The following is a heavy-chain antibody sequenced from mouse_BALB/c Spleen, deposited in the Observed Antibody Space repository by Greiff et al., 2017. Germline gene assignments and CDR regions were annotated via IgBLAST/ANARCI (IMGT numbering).Heavy chain of an antibody. CDR2: IDPKNGNT. CDR3: ARGWLRDFDY. CDR1: GFNIKDYY. D-gene: IGHD2-2*01. Sequence: VQLQQSGAELVRPGALVKLSCKASGFNIKDYYMHWVKQRPEQGLEWIGWIDPKNGNTIYDPKFQGKASITADTSSNTAYLQLSSLTSEDTAVYYCARGWLRDFDYWGQGTTLTVSS. V-gene: IGHV14-1*02. J-gene: IGHJ2*01.